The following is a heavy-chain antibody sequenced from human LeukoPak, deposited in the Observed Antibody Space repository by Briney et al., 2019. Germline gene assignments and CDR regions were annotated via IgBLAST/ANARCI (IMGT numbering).Heavy chain of an antibody. CDR2: IYSGGET. J-gene: IGHJ4*02. CDR1: GGSIRSSYYH. Sequence: SETLSLTCTVSGGSIRSSYYHWGWIRQPPGKGLEWIGSIYSGGETHYNPSLNSRVTIFLDTSKNRFSLNLISVTATDTAVYYCVRDYSNFVQGDWGQGTLVTVSS. V-gene: IGHV4-39*02. D-gene: IGHD4-11*01. CDR3: VRDYSNFVQGD.